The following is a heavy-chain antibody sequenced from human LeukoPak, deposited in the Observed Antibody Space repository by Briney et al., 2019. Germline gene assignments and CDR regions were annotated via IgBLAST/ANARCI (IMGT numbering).Heavy chain of an antibody. J-gene: IGHJ3*02. CDR2: IYYSGST. CDR1: GGSISSYY. V-gene: IGHV4-59*01. Sequence: PSETLSLTCTVAGGSISSYYWSWIRQPRGKGLPSFGYIYYSGSTNYNPSLKSRVTISVDTSKNQFSLKLSSVPAADTAVYYCARDRRYNWNFDAFDIWGQGTMVTVSS. D-gene: IGHD1-7*01. CDR3: ARDRRYNWNFDAFDI.